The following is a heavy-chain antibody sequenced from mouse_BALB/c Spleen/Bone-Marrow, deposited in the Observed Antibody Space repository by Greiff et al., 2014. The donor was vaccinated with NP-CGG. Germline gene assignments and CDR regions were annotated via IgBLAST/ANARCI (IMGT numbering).Heavy chain of an antibody. CDR3: ATGYYFDY. CDR2: ITYSANT. CDR1: GDSITRGY. D-gene: IGHD4-1*01. J-gene: IGHJ2*01. V-gene: IGHV3-8*02. Sequence: VQLKESGPSLMKPSQTLSLTCSVTGDSITRGYWNWIRKFPGNKLEYMGYITYSANTYYNPSLKSRLSITRDTSKNQYYLQLNSVTTEDTATYYCATGYYFDYWGQGTTLTVSS.